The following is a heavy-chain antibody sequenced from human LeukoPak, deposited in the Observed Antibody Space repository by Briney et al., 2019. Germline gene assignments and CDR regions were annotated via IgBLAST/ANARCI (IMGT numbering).Heavy chain of an antibody. J-gene: IGHJ4*02. V-gene: IGHV3-48*03. Sequence: GGSLRLSCAVSGFNFGSFEMSWVRQAPGKGLEWVSKISSSRSINYADTLKGRITISRDNAKNELYLQMSSLRAEDTAVYYCARNWDIVAYFDFWGRGTLVTVSS. CDR1: GFNFGSFE. CDR2: ISSSRSI. CDR3: ARNWDIVAYFDF. D-gene: IGHD5-12*01.